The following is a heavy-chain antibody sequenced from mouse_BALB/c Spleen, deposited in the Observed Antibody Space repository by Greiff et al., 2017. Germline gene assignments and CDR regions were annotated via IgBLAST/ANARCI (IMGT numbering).Heavy chain of an antibody. Sequence: VQLQQSGAELARPGASVKMSCKASGYTFTSYTMHWVKQRPGQGLEWIGYINPSSGYPNYNQKFKDKATLTADKSSSTAYMQLSSLTSEDSAVYYCASGKYGNYPFAYWGQGTLVTVSA. CDR3: ASGKYGNYPFAY. D-gene: IGHD2-10*02. CDR1: GYTFTSYT. CDR2: INPSSGYP. V-gene: IGHV1-4*01. J-gene: IGHJ3*01.